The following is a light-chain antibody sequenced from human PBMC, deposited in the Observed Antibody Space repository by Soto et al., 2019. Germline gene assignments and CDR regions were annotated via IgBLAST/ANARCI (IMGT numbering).Light chain of an antibody. CDR1: QRIDTW. V-gene: IGKV1-5*03. Sequence: DIQMTQSPSIVSASVGDRVTITCRASQRIDTWLARYQQKPGTAPKLLIYKATTLQSGVPSRFSGSGSGTEFTLAISSLEPDDFATYYCQEYETFSPWTFGQGTKVEVK. CDR2: KAT. CDR3: QEYETFSPWT. J-gene: IGKJ1*01.